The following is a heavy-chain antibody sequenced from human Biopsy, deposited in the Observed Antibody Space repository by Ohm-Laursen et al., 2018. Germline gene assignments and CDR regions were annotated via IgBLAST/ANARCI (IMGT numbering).Heavy chain of an antibody. D-gene: IGHD1-26*01. V-gene: IGHV4-4*07. J-gene: IGHJ3*02. Sequence: SDTLSLTCTVSGASISSYYWTWIRQPAGKGLEWIGRIYTSGSTNYNPSLKSRVTMSVDTSKNQFSLKLTSLTAADTAVYFCARVEAGTYDALDIWGQGTLVAVSA. CDR3: ARVEAGTYDALDI. CDR1: GASISSYY. CDR2: IYTSGST.